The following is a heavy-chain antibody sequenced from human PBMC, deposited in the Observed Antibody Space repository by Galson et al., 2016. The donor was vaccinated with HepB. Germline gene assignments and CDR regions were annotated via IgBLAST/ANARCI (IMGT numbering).Heavy chain of an antibody. D-gene: IGHD2-2*01. J-gene: IGHJ6*02. Sequence: KVSCKASGXXFTTYGXSWVRXAPGQGLEXXXWISAYNGXTNYAQKLQGRVPMTADTSTSTAYMELRSLRSDDTAVYYCAXHPRKXRYQLFTIYYYYYSMDVWXQGTTVTVS. CDR3: AXHPRKXRYQLFTIYYYYYSMDV. V-gene: IGHV1-18*01. CDR2: ISAYNGXT. CDR1: GXXFTTYG.